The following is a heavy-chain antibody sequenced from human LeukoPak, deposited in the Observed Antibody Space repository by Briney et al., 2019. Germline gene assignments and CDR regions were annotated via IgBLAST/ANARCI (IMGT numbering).Heavy chain of an antibody. CDR1: GGSMSRYY. D-gene: IGHD3-22*01. V-gene: IGHV4-59*01. CDR2: VYYNGNT. Sequence: PSETLSLTCNVSGGSMSRYYWTWIRQSPGKSLEWIGYVYYNGNTDYTPSLKSRVAISLDMSKNQFSLKLISVTAADTARYYCAKGDGYFFDAWGQGALVTVSS. J-gene: IGHJ4*02. CDR3: AKGDGYFFDA.